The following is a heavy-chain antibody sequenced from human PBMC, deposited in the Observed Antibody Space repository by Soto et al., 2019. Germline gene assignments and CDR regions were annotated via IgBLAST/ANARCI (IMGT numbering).Heavy chain of an antibody. CDR2: IYHSGST. CDR1: GGSISSGGYS. Sequence: QLQLQESGSGLVRPSQTLSLTCAVSGGSISSGGYSWNWIRQPPGKGLEWIGYIYHSGSTLYNPSPNSRVXXXVXXSKHQCSLKLSSVTAADTAVYYCARDQLEGNWFDPWGQGTLVTVSS. J-gene: IGHJ5*02. CDR3: ARDQLEGNWFDP. D-gene: IGHD1-1*01. V-gene: IGHV4-30-2*01.